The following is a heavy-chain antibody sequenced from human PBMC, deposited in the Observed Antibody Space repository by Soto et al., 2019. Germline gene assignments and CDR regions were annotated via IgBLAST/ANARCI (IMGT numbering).Heavy chain of an antibody. V-gene: IGHV3-48*01. CDR2: ISSSSRTI. CDR3: ARDGSDFGSSWFDP. J-gene: IGHJ5*02. D-gene: IGHD2-21*02. Sequence: EVQLVESGGGLVQPGGSLRLSCAASGFTFSSYAMNWVRQAPGTGLDWISYISSSSRTIYYSDTVKGRFTISGDNAKNSLYLQMNSLRAEDTAVYYCARDGSDFGSSWFDPWGQGTLVTVSS. CDR1: GFTFSSYA.